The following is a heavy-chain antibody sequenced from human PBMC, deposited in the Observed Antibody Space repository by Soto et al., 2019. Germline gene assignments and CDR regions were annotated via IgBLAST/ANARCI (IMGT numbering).Heavy chain of an antibody. Sequence: QVQLVQSGAEVKKPGASVKVSCKASGYTFSRFAIHWVRQAPGQRLEWMGWIDPGTTNTKYSQNFQARVTITRDTSATTAYMELSSLRSEDTAVYYCAREDGSSNWYFDLWGRGTLVTVSS. CDR1: GYTFSRFA. D-gene: IGHD5-12*01. V-gene: IGHV1-3*01. J-gene: IGHJ2*01. CDR2: IDPGTTNT. CDR3: AREDGSSNWYFDL.